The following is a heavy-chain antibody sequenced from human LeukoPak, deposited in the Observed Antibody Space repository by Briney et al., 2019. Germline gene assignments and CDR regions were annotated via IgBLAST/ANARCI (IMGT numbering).Heavy chain of an antibody. CDR1: GFTFSACA. CDR2: IRGNGGGT. Sequence: GGSLRLSCAASGFTFSACAMTWVRQATGKGLEWVSIIRGNGGGTYYADSVKGRFNIFRDNSENTLYLQMNSLRVDDTAVYYCARVGQYYDFWSGFDFWGQGALVIVSS. V-gene: IGHV3-23*01. J-gene: IGHJ4*02. CDR3: ARVGQYYDFWSGFDF. D-gene: IGHD3-3*01.